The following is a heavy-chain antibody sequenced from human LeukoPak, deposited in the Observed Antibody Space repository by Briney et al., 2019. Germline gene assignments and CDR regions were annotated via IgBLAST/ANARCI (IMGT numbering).Heavy chain of an antibody. CDR2: ISGSGGST. Sequence: GGSLRLSCAASGFTFSSYAMSWVRQAPGKGLEWVSAISGSGGSTYYADSVKGRFTISRDNSKNTLYLQMNSLRAEDTAVYYCAKDPEDYYDSSGPIKGYWGQGTLVTVSS. V-gene: IGHV3-23*01. CDR1: GFTFSSYA. D-gene: IGHD3-22*01. J-gene: IGHJ4*02. CDR3: AKDPEDYYDSSGPIKGY.